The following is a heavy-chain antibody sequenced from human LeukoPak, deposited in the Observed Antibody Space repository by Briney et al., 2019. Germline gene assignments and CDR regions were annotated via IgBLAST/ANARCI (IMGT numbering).Heavy chain of an antibody. V-gene: IGHV1-2*02. D-gene: IGHD3-22*01. CDR3: ARGYFDSSGRPSDAGY. Sequence: GASVKVSCKASGYTFTGYLMHWVRQAPGQGLEWMGWISPNSGGTDYAQQFQGRVTMTRDTSTSTAYMELNWLRSDDAAVYYCARGYFDSSGRPSDAGYWGQGTLVTVSS. CDR2: ISPNSGGT. CDR1: GYTFTGYL. J-gene: IGHJ4*02.